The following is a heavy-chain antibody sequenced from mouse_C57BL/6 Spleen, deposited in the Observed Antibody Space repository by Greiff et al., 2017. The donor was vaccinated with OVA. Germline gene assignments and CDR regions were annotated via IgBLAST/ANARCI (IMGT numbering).Heavy chain of an antibody. CDR2: INPNNGGT. J-gene: IGHJ4*01. CDR3: ARGSAMVMDY. V-gene: IGHV1-26*01. CDR1: GYTFTDYY. Sequence: EVQLQQSGPELVKPGASVKISCKASGYTFTDYYMNWVKQSHGKSLEWIGDINPNNGGTSYNQKFKGKATLTVDKSSSTAYMELRSLTSEDSAVYYCARGSAMVMDYWGQGTSVTVSS. D-gene: IGHD2-1*01.